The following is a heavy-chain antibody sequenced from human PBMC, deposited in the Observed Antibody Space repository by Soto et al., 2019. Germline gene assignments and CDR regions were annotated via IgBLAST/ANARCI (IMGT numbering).Heavy chain of an antibody. J-gene: IGHJ4*02. CDR1: GGSISSSSYY. V-gene: IGHV4-39*07. CDR3: ARRHAPRAEAGTIAY. D-gene: IGHD6-13*01. CDR2: IYYSGST. Sequence: SETLSLTCTVSGGSISSSSYYWGWIRQPPGKGLEWIGSIYYSGSTYYNPSLKSRVTISVDTSKNQFSLRLSSLTAADTAVYYCARRHAPRAEAGTIAYWGQGALVTVSS.